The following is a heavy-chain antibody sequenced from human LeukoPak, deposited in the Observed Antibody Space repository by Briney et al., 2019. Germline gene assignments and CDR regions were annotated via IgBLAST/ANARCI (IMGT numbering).Heavy chain of an antibody. CDR2: IYYSGST. V-gene: IGHV4-31*03. D-gene: IGHD2-15*01. J-gene: IGHJ3*02. CDR3: ARGRDIVVVVAATETSDAFDI. Sequence: SETLSLTCTVSGVSISSGGYYWSWIRQHPGKGLEWIGYIYYSGSTYYNPSLKSRVTISVDTSKNQFSLKLSSVTAADTAVYYCARGRDIVVVVAATETSDAFDIWGQGTMVTVSS. CDR1: GVSISSGGYY.